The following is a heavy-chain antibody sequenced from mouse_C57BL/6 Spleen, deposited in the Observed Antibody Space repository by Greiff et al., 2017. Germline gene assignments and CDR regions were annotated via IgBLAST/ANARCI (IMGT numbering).Heavy chain of an antibody. Sequence: QVQLKQPGAELVKPGASVKLSCKASGYTFTSYWMQWVKQRPGQGLEWIGEIDPSDSYTNYNQKFKGKATLTVDTSSSTAYMQLSSLTSEDSAVYYCARGLEPAWFAYWGQGTLVTVSA. J-gene: IGHJ3*01. CDR1: GYTFTSYW. D-gene: IGHD4-1*01. CDR3: ARGLEPAWFAY. V-gene: IGHV1-50*01. CDR2: IDPSDSYT.